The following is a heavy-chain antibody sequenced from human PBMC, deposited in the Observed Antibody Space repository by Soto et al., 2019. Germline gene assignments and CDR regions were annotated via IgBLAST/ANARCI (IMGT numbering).Heavy chain of an antibody. Sequence: PSETLSLTCTVSGGSISDDTYYWGWIRQPPGKGLEWIGSIYYSGTSSYNPSLKSRVTMSVDTSKKQMSLRLSSVTAADTAVYYCARLHCDSPNCVPLDPWGQGTLVTVSS. CDR2: IYYSGTS. CDR3: ARLHCDSPNCVPLDP. CDR1: GGSISDDTYY. D-gene: IGHD2-2*01. V-gene: IGHV4-39*01. J-gene: IGHJ5*02.